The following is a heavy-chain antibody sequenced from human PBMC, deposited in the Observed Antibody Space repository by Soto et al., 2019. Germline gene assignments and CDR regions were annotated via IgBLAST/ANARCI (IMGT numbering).Heavy chain of an antibody. CDR3: AREGQPAAGTTPHN. Sequence: GGSLRLSCAASGFNFSSYAKHWVRQAPGKGLEWVAVISYDGGKKYCADSVKGRFTISRDNSKNTLYVEMNSLSAEDTAVYYCAREGQPAAGTTPHNWGQGTLVTVSS. CDR2: ISYDGGKK. V-gene: IGHV3-30*04. J-gene: IGHJ4*02. CDR1: GFNFSSYA. D-gene: IGHD6-13*01.